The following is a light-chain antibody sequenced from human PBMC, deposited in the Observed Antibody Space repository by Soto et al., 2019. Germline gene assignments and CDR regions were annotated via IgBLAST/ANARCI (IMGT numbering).Light chain of an antibody. CDR2: GAS. J-gene: IGKJ4*01. CDR1: QSVSIN. CDR3: QQSNDWPLRS. V-gene: IGKV3-15*01. Sequence: EIVMTQSPATLSVSPGERATLSCRASQSVSINLAWYQQKPGQAPRLLIYGASTRATDIPARFSGSGSGTDFTLTISSLQSEYFAVYYCQQSNDWPLRSFGGGTKVEIK.